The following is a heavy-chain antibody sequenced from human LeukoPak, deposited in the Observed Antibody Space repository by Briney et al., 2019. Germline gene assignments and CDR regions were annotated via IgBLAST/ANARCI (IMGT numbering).Heavy chain of an antibody. Sequence: QPGGSLRLSCAASGFTFSSYAMHWVRQAPGKGLEWVAVISYDGSNKYYADSVKGRFTISRDNSKNTLYLQMNSLRAEDTAVYYCAKANVPGIAAAGPPGIDCWGQGTLVTVSS. CDR3: AKANVPGIAAAGPPGIDC. J-gene: IGHJ4*02. CDR1: GFTFSSYA. D-gene: IGHD6-13*01. CDR2: ISYDGSNK. V-gene: IGHV3-30*04.